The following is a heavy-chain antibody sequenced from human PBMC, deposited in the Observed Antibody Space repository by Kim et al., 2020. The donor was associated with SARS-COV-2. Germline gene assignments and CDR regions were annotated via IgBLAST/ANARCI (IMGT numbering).Heavy chain of an antibody. D-gene: IGHD3-9*01. CDR1: GYSISRGYY. Sequence: SETLSLTCTVSGYSISRGYYWGWIRQPPGKGLEWIGSIFHSGSTYYNPSVKSRVTISVDTSKNQFSLKLSSVSAADTAVYYCARSSYGSSIQFFVWFFDLWGQGTLVSVSS. J-gene: IGHJ4*02. V-gene: IGHV4-38-2*02. CDR2: IFHSGST. CDR3: ARSSYGSSIQFFVWFFDL.